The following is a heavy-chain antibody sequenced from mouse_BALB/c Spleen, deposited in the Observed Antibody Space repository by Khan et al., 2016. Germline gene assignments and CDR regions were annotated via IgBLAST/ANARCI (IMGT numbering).Heavy chain of an antibody. D-gene: IGHD3-3*01. CDR2: INPDSSTI. CDR1: GFDFSRYW. V-gene: IGHV4-1*02. CDR3: ARRAVGTPAWFVY. J-gene: IGHJ3*01. Sequence: EVKLLESGGGLVQPGGSLKLSCAASGFDFSRYWMSWVRQAPGKGLEWIGEINPDSSTINYTPSLKDKFIISRDNAKNTLYLQMSKVRSEDTALYDCARRAVGTPAWFVYWGQGTLVTVSA.